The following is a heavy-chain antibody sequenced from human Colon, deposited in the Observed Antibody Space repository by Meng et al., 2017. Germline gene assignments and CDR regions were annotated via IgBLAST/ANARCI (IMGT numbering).Heavy chain of an antibody. CDR2: IDQDGSVK. V-gene: IGHV3-7*01. D-gene: IGHD3-16*01. CDR3: AREWGWGFDI. J-gene: IGHJ3*02. Sequence: GESLKISCAASGLSYWMSWVRQAPGKGLEWLANIDQDGSVKYYVDSVKGRFTISRDNAKNSLYLQMSSLRAEDTAVYYCAREWGWGFDIWGQGKRV. CDR1: GLSYW.